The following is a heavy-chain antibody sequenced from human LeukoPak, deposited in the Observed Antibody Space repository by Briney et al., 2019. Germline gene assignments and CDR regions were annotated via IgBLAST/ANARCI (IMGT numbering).Heavy chain of an antibody. V-gene: IGHV1-69*05. CDR2: IIPIFGTA. D-gene: IGHD3-10*01. Sequence: SVKVSCKASGGTFSSYAISWVRQAPGQGLEWMGGIIPIFGTANSAQKFQGRVTINTDESTSTAYMELSSLRSEDTAVYYCARAGMVRGVIITNEYYYYMDVWGKGTTVTVSS. J-gene: IGHJ6*03. CDR1: GGTFSSYA. CDR3: ARAGMVRGVIITNEYYYYMDV.